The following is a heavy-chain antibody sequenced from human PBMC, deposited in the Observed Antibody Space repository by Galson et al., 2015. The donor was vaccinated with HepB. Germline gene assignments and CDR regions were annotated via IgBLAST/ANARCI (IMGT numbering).Heavy chain of an antibody. J-gene: IGHJ4*02. V-gene: IGHV5-10-1*01. D-gene: IGHD6-6*01. Sequence: QSGAEVKKPGESLRISCEGSGYRFTSYWINWVRQMPGRGLEWMGTMDPSDSFTNYRPSFQGHATISADKSISTAYLQWSSLKASDPAIYYCARQSSSSSTPFDYWGQGTLVTVSS. CDR3: ARQSSSSSTPFDY. CDR2: MDPSDSFT. CDR1: GYRFTSYW.